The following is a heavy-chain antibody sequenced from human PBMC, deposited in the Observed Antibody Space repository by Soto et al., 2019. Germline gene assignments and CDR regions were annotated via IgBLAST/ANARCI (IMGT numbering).Heavy chain of an antibody. J-gene: IGHJ3*02. CDR3: ARDRASGDFWSGYYGGMGLFDI. Sequence: SETLSLTCTVSGGSISSYYWSWIRQPAGKGLEWIGRIYTSGSTNYNPSLKSRVTMSVDTSKNQFSLKLSSVTAADTAVYYCARDRASGDFWSGYYGGMGLFDIWGQGTMVTVSS. D-gene: IGHD3-3*01. CDR1: GGSISSYY. CDR2: IYTSGST. V-gene: IGHV4-4*07.